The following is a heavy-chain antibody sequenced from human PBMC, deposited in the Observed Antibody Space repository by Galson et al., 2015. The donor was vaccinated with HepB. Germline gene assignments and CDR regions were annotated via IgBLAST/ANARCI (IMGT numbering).Heavy chain of an antibody. Sequence: SLRLSCAASGFTFSSYWMSWVRQAPGKGLEWVANIKQDGSEKYYVDSVKGRFTISRDNAKNSLYLQMNSLRAEDTAVYYCARATIGHYDFWSGYRVRDAFDIWGQGTMVTVSS. J-gene: IGHJ3*02. CDR3: ARATIGHYDFWSGYRVRDAFDI. D-gene: IGHD3-3*01. CDR2: IKQDGSEK. CDR1: GFTFSSYW. V-gene: IGHV3-7*01.